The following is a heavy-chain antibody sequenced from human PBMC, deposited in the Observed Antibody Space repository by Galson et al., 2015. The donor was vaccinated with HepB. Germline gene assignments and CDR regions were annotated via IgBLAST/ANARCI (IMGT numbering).Heavy chain of an antibody. CDR2: FDPEDGET. J-gene: IGHJ5*02. V-gene: IGHV1-24*01. D-gene: IGHD1-26*01. CDR1: GYTLTELS. Sequence: SVKVSCKVSGYTLTELSMHWVRQAPGKGLEWMGGFDPEDGETIYAQKFQGRVTMTEDTSTDTAYMELSSLRSEDTAVYYCATGEIVGATTSWFDPWGQGTLVTVSS. CDR3: ATGEIVGATTSWFDP.